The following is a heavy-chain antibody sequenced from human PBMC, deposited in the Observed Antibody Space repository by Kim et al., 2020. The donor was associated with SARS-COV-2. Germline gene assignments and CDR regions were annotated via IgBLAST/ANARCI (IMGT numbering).Heavy chain of an antibody. CDR3: ARSIPYYYDSSGYYPPDFDY. CDR1: GFTFSSYS. D-gene: IGHD3-22*01. V-gene: IGHV3-48*02. Sequence: GGSLRLSCAASGFTFSSYSMNWVRQAPGKGLEWVSYISSSSSTIYYADSVKGRFTISRDNAKNSLYLQMNSLRDEDTAVYYCARSIPYYYDSSGYYPPDFDYWGQGTLVTVSS. CDR2: ISSSSSTI. J-gene: IGHJ4*02.